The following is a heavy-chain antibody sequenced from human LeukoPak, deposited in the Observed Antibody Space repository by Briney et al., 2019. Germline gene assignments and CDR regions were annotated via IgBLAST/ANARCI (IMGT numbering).Heavy chain of an antibody. CDR1: GFXFSRYE. Sequence: PGGSLRLSCAASGFXFSRYEINWVRQAPGKGLEWVSYISSSGSTIYYADSVKGRFTISRDNAKNSLYLQMNSLRAEDTAVYYCARDREYYFDYWGQGTLVTVSS. J-gene: IGHJ4*02. V-gene: IGHV3-48*03. CDR3: ARDREYYFDY. CDR2: ISSSGSTI.